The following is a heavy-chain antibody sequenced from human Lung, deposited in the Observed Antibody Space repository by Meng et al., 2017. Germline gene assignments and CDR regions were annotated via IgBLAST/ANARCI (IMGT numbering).Heavy chain of an antibody. CDR2: INHSGST. CDR1: GGSFSDYY. J-gene: IGHJ4*02. D-gene: IGHD4-11*01. V-gene: IGHV4-34*01. Sequence: QAQLQPWVAGLLKPSETLSRPCVVSGGSFSDYYWSWIRQPPGKGLEWIGEINHSGSTNYNPSLESRATISVDTSQNNLSLKLSSVTAADSAVYYCARGPTTMAHDFDYWGQGTLVTVSS. CDR3: ARGPTTMAHDFDY.